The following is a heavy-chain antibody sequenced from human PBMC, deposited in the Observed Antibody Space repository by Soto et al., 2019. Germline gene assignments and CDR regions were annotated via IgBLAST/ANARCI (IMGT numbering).Heavy chain of an antibody. J-gene: IGHJ4*02. CDR2: INHSGST. CDR1: GGSFSGYY. Sequence: PSETLSLTCAVYGGSFSGYYWSWIRQPPGKGLEWIGEINHSGSTNYNPSLKSRVTISVDTSKNQFSLELSSVTAADTAVYYCARVFIAVAGMDYFDYWGQGTLVTVSS. V-gene: IGHV4-34*01. D-gene: IGHD6-19*01. CDR3: ARVFIAVAGMDYFDY.